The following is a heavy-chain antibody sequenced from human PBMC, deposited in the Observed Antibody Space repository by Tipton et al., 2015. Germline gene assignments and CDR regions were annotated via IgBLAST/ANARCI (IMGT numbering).Heavy chain of an antibody. CDR2: ISYSGTT. CDR3: ARARGRHGGLFDS. V-gene: IGHV4-59*11. Sequence: TLSLTCTVSGGSISSHYWSWIRQSPGKGLEWIGYISYSGTTNYNPSLKSRVTVSVDTSKNQFSLKMSSVTASDMAVYYCARARGRHGGLFDSWGQGILVTVSS. J-gene: IGHJ4*02. D-gene: IGHD4-23*01. CDR1: GGSISSHY.